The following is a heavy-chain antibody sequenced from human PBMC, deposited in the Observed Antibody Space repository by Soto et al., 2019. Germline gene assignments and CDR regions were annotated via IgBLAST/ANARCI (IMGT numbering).Heavy chain of an antibody. D-gene: IGHD3-10*01. CDR2: IYYSGST. CDR3: ARDRGVRGVNPNWFDP. J-gene: IGHJ5*02. Sequence: PSETLSLTCTVSGGSISSYYWSWIRQPPGKGLEWIGYIYYSGSTNYNPSLKSRVTISVDTSKNQFSLKLSSVTAADTAVYYCARDRGVRGVNPNWFDPWGQGTLVTVS. CDR1: GGSISSYY. V-gene: IGHV4-59*01.